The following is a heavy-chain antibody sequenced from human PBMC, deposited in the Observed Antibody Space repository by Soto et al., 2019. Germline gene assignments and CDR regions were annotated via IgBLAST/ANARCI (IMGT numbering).Heavy chain of an antibody. CDR3: ARGRRYYYDNTGPFYFEH. Sequence: PSETLSLTCTVSGGSISNYYWSWIRQPPGNELEWIAYIYYNGITNYSPSLKSRVTISVDTSKNQFSLTLTSVTAADTAVYYCARGRRYYYDNTGPFYFEHWGQGTLVTVSS. J-gene: IGHJ4*02. CDR1: GGSISNYY. V-gene: IGHV4-59*01. D-gene: IGHD3-22*01. CDR2: IYYNGIT.